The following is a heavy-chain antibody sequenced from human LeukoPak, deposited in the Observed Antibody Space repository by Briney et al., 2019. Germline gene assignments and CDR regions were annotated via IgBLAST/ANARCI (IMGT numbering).Heavy chain of an antibody. CDR3: ARDSGTGWNY. CDR2: IKQDGSDK. D-gene: IGHD3/OR15-3a*01. J-gene: IGHJ4*02. CDR1: GFTFSSYS. V-gene: IGHV3-7*01. Sequence: GGSLRLSCAASGFTFSSYSMTWVRQAPGKGLEWVASIKQDGSDKYYVDSVKGRFTISRDNAKNSVYLQMNSLRVEDTAVFYCARDSGTGWNYWGQGTLVTVSS.